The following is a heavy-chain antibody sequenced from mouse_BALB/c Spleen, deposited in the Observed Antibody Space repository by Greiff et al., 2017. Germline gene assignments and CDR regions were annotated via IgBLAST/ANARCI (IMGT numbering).Heavy chain of an antibody. D-gene: IGHD1-1*01. J-gene: IGHJ2*01. CDR2: IDPANGNT. V-gene: IGHV14-3*02. CDR3: AFYYYGSSYLDC. CDR1: GFNFKDTY. Sequence: VQLQQSGAELVKPGASVKLSCTASGFNFKDTYMHWVKQRPEQGLEWIGRIDPANGNTKYDPKFQGKATITADTSSNTAYLQLSSLTSEDTAVYYCAFYYYGSSYLDCWGQGTTLTVSS.